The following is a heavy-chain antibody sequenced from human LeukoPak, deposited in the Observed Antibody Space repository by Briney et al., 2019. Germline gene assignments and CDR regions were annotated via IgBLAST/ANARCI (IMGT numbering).Heavy chain of an antibody. D-gene: IGHD6-13*01. CDR1: GGSFSGYY. J-gene: IGHJ4*02. CDR3: ARENPAAAGLSL. V-gene: IGHV4-59*12. Sequence: SESLSLTCAVYGGSFSGYYWSWIRQPPGMGLEWIGYIFFGGGTRYNSSLQSRVIISVDTSKNQFSLKLSSVTAADTAVYYCARENPAAAGLSLWGQGTLVTVSS. CDR2: IFFGGGT.